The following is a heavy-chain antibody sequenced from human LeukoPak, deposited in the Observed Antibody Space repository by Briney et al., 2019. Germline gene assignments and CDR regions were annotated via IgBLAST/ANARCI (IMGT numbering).Heavy chain of an antibody. J-gene: IGHJ5*02. CDR1: GGSISSGSYY. CDR2: IYTSGST. Sequence: SETLSLTGTVSGGSISSGSYYWSWIRQPAGKGLEWIGRIYTSGSTNYNPSLKSRVTISVDTSKNQFSLKLSSVTAADTAVYYCARDRGAGGQGFDPWGQGTLVTVSS. D-gene: IGHD3-16*01. V-gene: IGHV4-61*02. CDR3: ARDRGAGGQGFDP.